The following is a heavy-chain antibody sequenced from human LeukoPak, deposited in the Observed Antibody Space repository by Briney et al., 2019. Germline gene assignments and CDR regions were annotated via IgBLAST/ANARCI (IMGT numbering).Heavy chain of an antibody. D-gene: IGHD5-12*01. J-gene: IGHJ4*02. V-gene: IGHV5-51*01. CDR1: GYSFTNYW. CDR2: IYPGDSDT. CDR3: ARRDSGFEFFDS. Sequence: GESLQISCKASGYSFTNYWIGWVRQMAGQGLEWMGVIYPGDSDTRYSPSFQGQVTISADKSISTAYLQWSSLKASDTAMYFCARRDSGFEFFDSWGQGTLVTVSS.